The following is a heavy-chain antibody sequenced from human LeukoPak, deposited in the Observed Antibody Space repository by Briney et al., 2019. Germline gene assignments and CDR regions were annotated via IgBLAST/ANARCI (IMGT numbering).Heavy chain of an antibody. Sequence: GRSLRLSCAASGFTFDDYAMHWVRQAPGKGLEWVSGISWNSGSIGYADSVKGRFTISRDNAKNSLYLQMNSLRAEDTALYYCAKDAYYCSSTSCYDVGSFSYVDYWGQGTLVTVSS. V-gene: IGHV3-9*01. CDR1: GFTFDDYA. D-gene: IGHD2-2*01. CDR2: ISWNSGSI. J-gene: IGHJ4*02. CDR3: AKDAYYCSSTSCYDVGSFSYVDY.